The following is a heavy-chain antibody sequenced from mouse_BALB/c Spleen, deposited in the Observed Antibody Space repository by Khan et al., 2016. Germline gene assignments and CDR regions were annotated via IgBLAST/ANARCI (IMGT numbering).Heavy chain of an antibody. D-gene: IGHD2-14*01. J-gene: IGHJ2*01. Sequence: EVELVESGGGLVQPGGSRKLSCAASGFTFSSFGMHWVRQAPEKGLEWVAYISSDSSTKYYADTVKGRFTISRDNPKNTLFLQMTSLMSEDTAIFYCARDRYDYWGQGTTLTVSS. CDR1: GFTFSSFG. CDR3: ARDRYDY. V-gene: IGHV5-17*02. CDR2: ISSDSSTK.